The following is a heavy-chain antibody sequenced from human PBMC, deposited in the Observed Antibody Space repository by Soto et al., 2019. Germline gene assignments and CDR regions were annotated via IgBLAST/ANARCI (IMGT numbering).Heavy chain of an antibody. CDR1: GFTFSSYW. D-gene: IGHD3-10*01. CDR3: ARDLFELLWFGYGMDV. J-gene: IGHJ6*02. CDR2: IKQDGSEK. V-gene: IGHV3-7*05. Sequence: GGSLRLSCAASGFTFSSYWMSWVRQAPGKGLEWVANIKQDGSEKYYVDSVKGRFTISRDNAKNSLYLQMNSLRAEDTAVYYCARDLFELLWFGYGMDVWGQGTTVTVSS.